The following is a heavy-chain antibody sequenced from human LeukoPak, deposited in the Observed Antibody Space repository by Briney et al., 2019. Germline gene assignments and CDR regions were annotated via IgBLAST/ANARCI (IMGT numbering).Heavy chain of an antibody. J-gene: IGHJ4*02. CDR2: ISGSGGST. Sequence: GGSLRLSCAASGFTFSSYSMNWVRQAPGKGLEWVSTISGSGGSTYYADSVRGRFTISRDISKNTLYLQMNSLRVEDTAVYYCAKDFNDILTGYRDYWGQGTLVTVSS. CDR3: AKDFNDILTGYRDY. D-gene: IGHD3-9*01. CDR1: GFTFSSYS. V-gene: IGHV3-23*01.